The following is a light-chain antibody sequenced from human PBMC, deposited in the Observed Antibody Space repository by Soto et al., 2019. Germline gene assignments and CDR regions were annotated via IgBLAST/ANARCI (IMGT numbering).Light chain of an antibody. CDR1: QSITNR. Sequence: DIQMTQSPSTLSASVGDRVNITCQASQSITNRLAWYQQKPGQAPKVLIYDASNLQSGVPSRFSGSGFGTEFILTISSLQPDEFATYSCQHYGGLWTFGQGTKVDIK. CDR3: QHYGGLWT. J-gene: IGKJ1*01. V-gene: IGKV1-5*01. CDR2: DAS.